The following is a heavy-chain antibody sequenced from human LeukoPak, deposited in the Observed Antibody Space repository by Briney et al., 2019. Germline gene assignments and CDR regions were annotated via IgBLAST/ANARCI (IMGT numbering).Heavy chain of an antibody. CDR2: INHSGST. Sequence: SETLSLTCAVYGGSFSGYYWSWIRQPPGKGLEWIGEINHSGSTNYNPSLKSRVTISVDTSKNQFSLKLSSVTAADTAVYYCASRRRYGDYCQFDYWGQGTLVTVSS. CDR3: ASRRRYGDYCQFDY. V-gene: IGHV4-34*01. D-gene: IGHD4-17*01. CDR1: GGSFSGYY. J-gene: IGHJ4*02.